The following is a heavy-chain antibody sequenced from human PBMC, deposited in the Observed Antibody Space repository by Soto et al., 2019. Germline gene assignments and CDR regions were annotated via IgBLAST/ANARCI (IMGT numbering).Heavy chain of an antibody. D-gene: IGHD2-15*01. CDR3: ARDKLVAAQPYGIDV. CDR2: SSAYNGNT. J-gene: IGHJ6*02. V-gene: IGHV1-18*01. Sequence: ASVKVSCKASGYTFTSYGISLVRQAPGQGLEWMGWSSAYNGNTNYAQKLRGRVTMTTDTATSTAYMELRSLRSDDTAVYYCARDKLVAAQPYGIDVWSQWTTVTVSS. CDR1: GYTFTSYG.